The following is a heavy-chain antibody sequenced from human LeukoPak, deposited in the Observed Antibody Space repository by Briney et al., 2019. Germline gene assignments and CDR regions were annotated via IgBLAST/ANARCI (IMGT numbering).Heavy chain of an antibody. CDR1: GGSISSYY. CDR2: IYYSGST. CDR3: ARHRGIAVAAFDY. Sequence: PSETLSLTCTVYGGSISSYYWSWIRQPPGKGLEWIGDIYYSGSTNYNPSLKSRVTISVDTSKNQFSLKLSSVTAADTAVYYCARHRGIAVAAFDYWGQGTLVTVSS. D-gene: IGHD6-19*01. J-gene: IGHJ4*02. V-gene: IGHV4-59*08.